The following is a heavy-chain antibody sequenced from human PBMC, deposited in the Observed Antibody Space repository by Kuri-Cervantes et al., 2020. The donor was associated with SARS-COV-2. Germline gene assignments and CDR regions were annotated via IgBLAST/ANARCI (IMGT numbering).Heavy chain of an antibody. V-gene: IGHV1-69*13. CDR2: IIPILGTA. Sequence: SVKVSCKASGYTFTSYGISWVRQAPGQGLEWMGGIIPILGTANYAQKFLGSVTITADESTSTAYMELSSLRSEDTAVYYCAAGITIFGVVSDYMDVWGKGTTVTVSS. CDR1: GYTFTSYG. CDR3: AAGITIFGVVSDYMDV. D-gene: IGHD3-3*01. J-gene: IGHJ6*03.